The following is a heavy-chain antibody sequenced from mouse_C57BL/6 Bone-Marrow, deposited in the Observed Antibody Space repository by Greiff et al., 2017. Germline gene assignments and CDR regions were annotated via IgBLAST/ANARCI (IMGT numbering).Heavy chain of an antibody. J-gene: IGHJ3*01. Sequence: EVQLQQSGAELVRPGASVKLSCTASGFNIKDDYMHWVKQRPEQGLEWIGWIDPENGDTEYASKFQGKATITADTSSNTAYLQLSSLTSEDTAVYYCTTKLGRMRFAYWGQGTLVTVSA. V-gene: IGHV14-4*01. CDR3: TTKLGRMRFAY. CDR2: IDPENGDT. D-gene: IGHD4-1*01. CDR1: GFNIKDDY.